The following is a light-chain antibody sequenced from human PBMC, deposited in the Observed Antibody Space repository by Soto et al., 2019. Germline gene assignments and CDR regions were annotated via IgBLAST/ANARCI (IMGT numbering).Light chain of an antibody. CDR1: QSVSGY. J-gene: IGKJ5*01. CDR2: DAS. CDR3: QQRSNWPLT. V-gene: IGKV3-11*01. Sequence: ENVFTNTPTNLSLFSGEKASPPRRASQSVSGYLAWYQQKPGQAPRLLIYDASSRATGIPARFSGIGSGTDFTLTIGSLEPEDFAVYYCQQRSNWPLTFGQGTRLEIK.